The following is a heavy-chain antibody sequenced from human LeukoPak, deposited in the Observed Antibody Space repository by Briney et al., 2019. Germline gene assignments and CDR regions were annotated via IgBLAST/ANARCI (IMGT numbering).Heavy chain of an antibody. J-gene: IGHJ4*02. Sequence: PGGSLRLSCAASGFTFSNSWMHWVRQAPGKGLVWVSRINSDGSTRDYADSVRGRFTISRDNAKNTVYLQMNSLGAEDTAVYYCAAMAWGWGQGTLVTVSS. CDR3: AAMAWG. D-gene: IGHD1-26*01. V-gene: IGHV3-74*01. CDR2: INSDGSTR. CDR1: GFTFSNSW.